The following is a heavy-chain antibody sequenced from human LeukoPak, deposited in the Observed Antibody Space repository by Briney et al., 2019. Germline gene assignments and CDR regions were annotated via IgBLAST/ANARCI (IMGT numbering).Heavy chain of an antibody. J-gene: IGHJ4*02. V-gene: IGHV4-30-2*05. D-gene: IGHD3-22*01. CDR1: GGSISSGGYS. Sequence: SETLSLTCAVSGGSISSGGYSWSWIRQPPGKGLEWIGYIYYSGSTYYNPSLKSRVTISVDTSKNQFSLKLSSVTAADTAVYYCARATDSSGYDYWGQGTLVTVSS. CDR2: IYYSGST. CDR3: ARATDSSGYDY.